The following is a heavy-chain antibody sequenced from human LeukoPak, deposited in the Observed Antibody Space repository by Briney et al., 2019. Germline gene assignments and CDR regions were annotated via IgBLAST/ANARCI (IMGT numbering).Heavy chain of an antibody. CDR2: IYYSGST. Sequence: SETLSLTCTVSGGSISSYYWSWIRQLPGKGLEWIGYIYYSGSTNYNPSLKSRVTISVDTSKNQFSLKRSSVTAADTAVYYCASYTPSRDYFDYWGQGTLVTVSS. D-gene: IGHD4-4*01. J-gene: IGHJ4*02. V-gene: IGHV4-59*08. CDR1: GGSISSYY. CDR3: ASYTPSRDYFDY.